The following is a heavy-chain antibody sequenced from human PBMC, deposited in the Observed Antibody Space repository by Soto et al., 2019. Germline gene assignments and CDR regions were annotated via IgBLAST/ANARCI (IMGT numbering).Heavy chain of an antibody. Sequence: QVHLVESGGGLVWPGGSLRLSCAASGFTFRDYYITWIRQAPGKRLEWVSHISSSGSSKYYADSVKGRFTISRDNAKSSLYLQMNSLRAEDTAVYYCASEKSSQYDSSGYPGNWGQGTLVTVSS. CDR2: ISSSGSSK. J-gene: IGHJ4*02. CDR3: ASEKSSQYDSSGYPGN. CDR1: GFTFRDYY. V-gene: IGHV3-11*01. D-gene: IGHD3-22*01.